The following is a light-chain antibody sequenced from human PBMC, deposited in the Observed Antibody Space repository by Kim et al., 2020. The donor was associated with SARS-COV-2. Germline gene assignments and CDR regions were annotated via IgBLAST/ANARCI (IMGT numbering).Light chain of an antibody. Sequence: QRVTISGSGDTSNIATNTVNWYQLLPGTAPNLLIHTNNQRPSGVPDRFSGFKADTSASLAISGLQSEDEGDYYCAAWDDSLNGFVAFGGGTQLTVL. J-gene: IGLJ2*01. CDR3: AAWDDSLNGFVA. CDR1: TSNIATNT. CDR2: TNN. V-gene: IGLV1-44*01.